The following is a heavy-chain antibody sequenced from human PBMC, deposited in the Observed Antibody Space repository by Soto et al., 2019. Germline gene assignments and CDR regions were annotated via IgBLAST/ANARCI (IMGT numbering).Heavy chain of an antibody. CDR1: GFTFSSYA. CDR3: ATEIHYGSGSYNDY. D-gene: IGHD3-10*01. J-gene: IGHJ4*02. CDR2: ISYDGSNK. V-gene: IGHV3-30-3*01. Sequence: GGSLRLSCAASGFTFSSYAMHWVRQAPGKGLEWVAVISYDGSNKYYADSVKGRFTISRDNSKNTLYLQMNSLRAEDTAVYYCATEIHYGSGSYNDYWGQGTLVTVSS.